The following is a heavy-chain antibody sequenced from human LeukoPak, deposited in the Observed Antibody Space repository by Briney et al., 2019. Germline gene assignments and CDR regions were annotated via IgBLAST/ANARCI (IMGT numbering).Heavy chain of an antibody. CDR1: GFTFSSYS. V-gene: IGHV3-48*01. D-gene: IGHD6-6*01. CDR3: ARAFGPRPPFPSSSNWFDP. Sequence: PGGSLRLSCAASGFTFSSYSMNWVRQAPGKGLEWVSYISSSSSTIYYADSVKGRFTISRDNAKNSLYLQMNSLRAEDTAVYYCARAFGPRPPFPSSSNWFDPWGQGTLVTVSS. CDR2: ISSSSSTI. J-gene: IGHJ5*02.